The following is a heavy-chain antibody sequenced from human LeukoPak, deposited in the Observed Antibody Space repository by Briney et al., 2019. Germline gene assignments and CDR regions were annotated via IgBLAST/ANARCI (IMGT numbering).Heavy chain of an antibody. CDR1: GFTFSSYA. CDR2: ISGSGGST. D-gene: IGHD3-3*01. Sequence: SGGSLRLSWAASGFTFSSYAMSWVRQAPGKGLEWVSAISGSGGSTYYADSVKGRFTISRDNSKNTLYLQMNSLRAEDTAVYYCAKEYYDFWSGYYNAPYYFDYWGQGTLVTVSS. CDR3: AKEYYDFWSGYYNAPYYFDY. J-gene: IGHJ4*02. V-gene: IGHV3-23*01.